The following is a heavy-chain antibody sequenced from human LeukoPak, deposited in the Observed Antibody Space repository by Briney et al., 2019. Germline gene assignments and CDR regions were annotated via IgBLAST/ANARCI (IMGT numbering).Heavy chain of an antibody. CDR1: GGSISGSSYY. D-gene: IGHD4-23*01. Sequence: PSETLSLTCTVSGGSISGSSYYWGWIRQPPGKGLEWIGSIYYSGSTYYNPSLKSRVTISIDTSKNQFSVKLNSVTAADTAVYYCARDFLGLRWFQNFDYWGQGTLVTVSS. V-gene: IGHV4-39*07. J-gene: IGHJ4*02. CDR2: IYYSGST. CDR3: ARDFLGLRWFQNFDY.